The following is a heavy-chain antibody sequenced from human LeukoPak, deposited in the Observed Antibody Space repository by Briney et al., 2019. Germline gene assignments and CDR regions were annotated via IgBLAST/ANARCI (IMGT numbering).Heavy chain of an antibody. V-gene: IGHV4-34*01. J-gene: IGHJ4*02. Sequence: GSLRLSCAASGFTFSSYAMSWVRQAPGKGLEWIGEINHSGSTNYNPSLKSRVTISVDTSKNQFSLKLSSVTAADTAVYYCAREELRYFDWLLPNYFDYWGQGTLVTVSS. CDR1: GFTFSSYA. CDR3: AREELRYFDWLLPNYFDY. D-gene: IGHD3-9*01. CDR2: INHSGST.